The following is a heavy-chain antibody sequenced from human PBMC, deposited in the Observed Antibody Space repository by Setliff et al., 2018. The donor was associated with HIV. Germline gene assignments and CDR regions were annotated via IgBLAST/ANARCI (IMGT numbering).Heavy chain of an antibody. CDR2: IFHSAST. D-gene: IGHD5-12*01. V-gene: IGHV4-38-2*01. CDR1: GYSISSGYY. Sequence: SEILSLTCAVSGYSISSGYYWGWIRQPPGKGLEWIGSIFHSASTTYNPSLKSRVTISIDTSKNQFSLKLTSVTAADTAVYYCARRGAYGYDYFDYWGPGTLVTSPQ. CDR3: ARRGAYGYDYFDY. J-gene: IGHJ4*02.